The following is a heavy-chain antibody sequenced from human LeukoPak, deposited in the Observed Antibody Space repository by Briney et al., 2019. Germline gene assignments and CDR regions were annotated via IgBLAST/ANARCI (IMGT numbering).Heavy chain of an antibody. CDR1: GYTFTSYY. V-gene: IGHV1-46*01. J-gene: IGHJ3*02. CDR2: INPSGGST. D-gene: IGHD2-15*01. Sequence: ASVKVSCKASGYTFTSYYMHWVRQVPGQGLEWMGIINPSGGSTSYAQKFQGRVAMTRDTSTSTVYMELSSLRSEDTAVYYCATATAGTDAFDIWGQGTMVTVSS. CDR3: ATATAGTDAFDI.